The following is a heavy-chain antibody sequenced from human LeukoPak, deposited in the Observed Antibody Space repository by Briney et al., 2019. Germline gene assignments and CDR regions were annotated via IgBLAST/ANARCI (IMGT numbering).Heavy chain of an antibody. J-gene: IGHJ6*03. D-gene: IGHD2-21*02. CDR3: ARQKLLVTAIGYYYYYYMDV. CDR2: IYYSGSS. CDR1: SSSISSSY. V-gene: IGHV4-59*08. Sequence: PSETLSLTCTVSSSSISSSYWSWIRQPPGKGLEWIGYIYYSGSSNYNPSLKSRVTISVDTSKNQFSLKLSSVTAADTAVYYCARQKLLVTAIGYYYYYYMDVWGKGTTVTVSS.